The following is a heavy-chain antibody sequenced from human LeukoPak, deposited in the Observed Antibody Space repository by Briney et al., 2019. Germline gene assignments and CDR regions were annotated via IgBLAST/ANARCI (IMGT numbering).Heavy chain of an antibody. D-gene: IGHD2-2*01. V-gene: IGHV4-4*07. CDR1: GGSISNYY. J-gene: IGHJ4*02. CDR3: ARDSSRTFDY. CDR2: IYTSGST. Sequence: SETPSLTCTVSGGSISNYYWSWIRQPAGKGLEWIGRIYTSGSTNYNPSLKSRITMSVDTSKNQFSLKLSSVTAADTAVYYCARDSSRTFDYWGQGTLVTVSS.